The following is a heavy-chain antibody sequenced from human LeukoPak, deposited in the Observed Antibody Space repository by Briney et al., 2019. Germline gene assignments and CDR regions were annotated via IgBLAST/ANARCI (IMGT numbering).Heavy chain of an antibody. CDR3: ARDGGITFGGVIVKGDYFDY. CDR2: INWNGGST. Sequence: GGSLRLSCAASGFTFDDYGMSWVRQAPGKGLEWVSGINWNGGSTGYAGSVKGRFTISRDNAKNPLYLQMNSLRAEDTAVYYCARDGGITFGGVIVKGDYFDYWGQGTLVTVSS. CDR1: GFTFDDYG. J-gene: IGHJ4*02. D-gene: IGHD3-16*02. V-gene: IGHV3-20*04.